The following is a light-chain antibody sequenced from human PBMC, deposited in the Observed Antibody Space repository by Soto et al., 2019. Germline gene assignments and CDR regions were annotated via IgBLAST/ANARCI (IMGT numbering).Light chain of an antibody. J-gene: IGKJ1*01. Sequence: EIVMTQSRATLSVSPGEKATLSCRASQSVSSNLAWYQQKPGQAPRLLIYDASTRATGIPARFSGSGSGTEFTLTISSLQSEDFAVYYCQQYTNWRTFGQGTKVDI. CDR1: QSVSSN. CDR2: DAS. V-gene: IGKV3-15*01. CDR3: QQYTNWRT.